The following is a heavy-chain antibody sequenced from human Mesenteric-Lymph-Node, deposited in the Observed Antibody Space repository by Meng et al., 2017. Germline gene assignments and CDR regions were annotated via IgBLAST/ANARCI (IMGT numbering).Heavy chain of an antibody. V-gene: IGHV4-30-2*01. CDR2: IYHNGST. CDR1: SGPIVSTDYS. D-gene: IGHD7-27*01. Sequence: QVQLQGPGSGLVKPSQTLSLTCAVSSGPIVSTDYSCSWIRRPPGKGLEWIGYIYHNGSTYYNPYFKSRVTISLDRSKNQVSLKLNSVTAADTAVYSCARLGPRWFDPWGQGTLVTVSS. CDR3: ARLGPRWFDP. J-gene: IGHJ5*02.